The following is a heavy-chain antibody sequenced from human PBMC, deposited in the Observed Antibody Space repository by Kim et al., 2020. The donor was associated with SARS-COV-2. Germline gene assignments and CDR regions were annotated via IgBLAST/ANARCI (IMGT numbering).Heavy chain of an antibody. D-gene: IGHD1-26*01. V-gene: IGHV3-48*02. J-gene: IGHJ4*02. CDR3: ANRLSTEGATTHS. CDR2: ISGSSYTI. CDR1: GFPFNTYG. Sequence: GGSLRLSCAASGFPFNTYGMNWVRQAPGKGLEWVSYISGSSYTIYYADSVKGRFTISRDNAKNTLFLQMNSLRDEDTAVYYCANRLSTEGATTHSWGQGT.